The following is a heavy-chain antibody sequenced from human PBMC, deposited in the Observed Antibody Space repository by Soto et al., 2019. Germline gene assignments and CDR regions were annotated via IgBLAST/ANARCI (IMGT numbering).Heavy chain of an antibody. CDR1: GDSISSYF. D-gene: IGHD4-17*01. V-gene: IGHV4-59*01. J-gene: IGHJ4*02. CDR2: IYNSGST. Sequence: QVLLQESGPGLVKPSETLSLTCSVSGDSISSYFWSWIRQPPGKGLEWIGYIYNSGSTNYNPSLKRRVTISLDTSRRQLSLRLRSVTAADTALYYCARGDYGDPAFDYWGQGTLVTVSS. CDR3: ARGDYGDPAFDY.